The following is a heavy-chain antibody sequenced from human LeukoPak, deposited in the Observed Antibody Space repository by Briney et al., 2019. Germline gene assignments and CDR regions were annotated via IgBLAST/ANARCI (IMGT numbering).Heavy chain of an antibody. CDR1: GDSVSSNSAA. V-gene: IGHV6-1*01. D-gene: IGHD6-19*01. Sequence: SQTLSLTCAISGDSVSSNSAAWNWIRQSPSRGLEWLGRTYYRSKWYNEYAVSVKSRISINPDTSKNQFSLHLNSMTPEDTAVYYCARGNGYSSGWYCFDQWGQGTLVTVSS. CDR2: TYYRSKWYN. J-gene: IGHJ4*02. CDR3: ARGNGYSSGWYCFDQ.